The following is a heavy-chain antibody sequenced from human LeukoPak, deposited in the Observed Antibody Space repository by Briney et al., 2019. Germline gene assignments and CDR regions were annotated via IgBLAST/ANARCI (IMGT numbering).Heavy chain of an antibody. J-gene: IGHJ4*02. CDR2: INHSGST. D-gene: IGHD3-10*01. CDR3: ARGVTYYYGSGSFYYFDY. CDR1: GGSFSRYY. Sequence: SETLSLTCAVYGGSFSRYYWSWIRQPPGKGLEWIGEINHSGSTNHNPSLKSRVTISVDTSKNQFSLKLSSVTAADTAVYYCARGVTYYYGSGSFYYFDYWGQGTLVTVSS. V-gene: IGHV4-34*01.